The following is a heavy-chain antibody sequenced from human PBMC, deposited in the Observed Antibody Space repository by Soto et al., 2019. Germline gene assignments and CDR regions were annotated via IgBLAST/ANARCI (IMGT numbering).Heavy chain of an antibody. Sequence: GGSLRLSCIASGFSLRESWMAWVRQAPGEGLEWVALMHPDATKNVYVDSVRGRFTISRDNAKNSLYLQMNGLREEDTAVYYCVRDPDHGALDYWGRGTLVTVSS. CDR1: GFSLRESW. V-gene: IGHV3-7*04. D-gene: IGHD3-10*01. CDR2: MHPDATKN. J-gene: IGHJ4*02. CDR3: VRDPDHGALDY.